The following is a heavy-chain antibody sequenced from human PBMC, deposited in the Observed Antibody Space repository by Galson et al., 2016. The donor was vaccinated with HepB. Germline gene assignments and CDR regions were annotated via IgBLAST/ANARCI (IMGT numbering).Heavy chain of an antibody. CDR3: ATSTSSVGH. J-gene: IGHJ5*02. CDR2: ISGSGLST. D-gene: IGHD6-6*01. CDR1: GFTFDSYA. Sequence: SLRLSCAASGFTFDSYAMTWVRQAPGKGLEWVSAISGSGLSTYYADSVKGRLTISRDSSNNTVSLQMNTLRADDTAGYYCATSTSSVGHWGQGTLVTVSS. V-gene: IGHV3-23*01.